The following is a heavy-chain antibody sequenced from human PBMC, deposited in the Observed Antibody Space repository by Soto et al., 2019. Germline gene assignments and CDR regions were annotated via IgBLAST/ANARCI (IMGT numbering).Heavy chain of an antibody. CDR2: INPNSGGT. D-gene: IGHD3-16*02. J-gene: IGHJ6*02. Sequence: ASVKVSCKASGYTFTSYDINWVRQATGQGLEWMGWINPNSGGTNYAQKFQGWVTMTRDTSISTAYMELSRLRSDDTAVYYCARVRYKEGDYYYYGMDVWGQGTTVTVSS. CDR3: ARVRYKEGDYYYYGMDV. CDR1: GYTFTSYD. V-gene: IGHV1-2*04.